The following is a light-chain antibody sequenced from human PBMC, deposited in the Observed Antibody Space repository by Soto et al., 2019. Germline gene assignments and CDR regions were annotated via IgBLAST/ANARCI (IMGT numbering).Light chain of an antibody. J-gene: IGKJ5*01. CDR3: QQYGSSPET. CDR1: QSVSSN. CDR2: GAS. Sequence: EIVMTQSPATLSVSPGERATLSCRASQSVSSNLVWYQQKPGQAPRLLIYGASTRATGIPARFSGSGSGTDFTLTISRLEPEDFAVYYCQQYGSSPETFGQGTRLEIK. V-gene: IGKV3-15*01.